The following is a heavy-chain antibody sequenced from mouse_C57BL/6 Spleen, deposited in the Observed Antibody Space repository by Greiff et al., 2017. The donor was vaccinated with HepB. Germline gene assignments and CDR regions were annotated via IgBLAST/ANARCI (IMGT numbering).Heavy chain of an antibody. CDR2: FYPGSGSI. D-gene: IGHD2-5*01. CDR1: GYTFTEYT. V-gene: IGHV1-62-2*01. CDR3: ARHEDGGYSNYYFDY. J-gene: IGHJ2*01. Sequence: QVQLKESGAELVKPGASVKLSCKASGYTFTEYTIHWVKQRSGQGLEWIGWFYPGSGSIKYNEKFKDKATLTADKSSSTVYMELSRLTSEDSAVYFCARHEDGGYSNYYFDYWGQGTTLTVSS.